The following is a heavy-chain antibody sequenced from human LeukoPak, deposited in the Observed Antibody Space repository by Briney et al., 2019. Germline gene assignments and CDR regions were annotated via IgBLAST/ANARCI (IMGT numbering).Heavy chain of an antibody. CDR2: INHSGST. J-gene: IGHJ5*02. V-gene: IGHV4-34*01. CDR1: GGSFSGYY. Sequence: SETLSLTSAVYGGSFSGYYWSWIRQPPGKGLEWIGEINHSGSTNYNPSLKSRVTISVDTSKNQFSLKVSSVTAADTAVYYCASVAAAGIDNWFDPWGQGNMVTVSS. CDR3: ASVAAAGIDNWFDP. D-gene: IGHD6-13*01.